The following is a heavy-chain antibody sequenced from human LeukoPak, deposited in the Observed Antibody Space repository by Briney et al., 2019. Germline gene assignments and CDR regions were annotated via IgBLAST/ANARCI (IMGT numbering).Heavy chain of an antibody. V-gene: IGHV3-21*01. Sequence: GGSVRLSCAASGFTFSSYSMNWVRQAPGKGLEWVSSISSSSSYIYYADSVKGRFTISRDNAKNSLYLQMNSLRAEDTAVYYCARVPLTTVTTDFDYWGQGTLVTVSS. D-gene: IGHD4-17*01. CDR3: ARVPLTTVTTDFDY. CDR1: GFTFSSYS. J-gene: IGHJ4*02. CDR2: ISSSSSYI.